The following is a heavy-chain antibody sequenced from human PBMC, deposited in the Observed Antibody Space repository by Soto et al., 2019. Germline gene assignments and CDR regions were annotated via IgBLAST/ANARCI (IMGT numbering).Heavy chain of an antibody. CDR3: ARDQREKWFGELDFDY. Sequence: QVQLVESGGGVVQPGRSLRLSCKASGFTFSNSGMNWVRQAPGKGLEWVAVIWHDGSHKYYADSVKGRFTISRDNSNNTVFLQMNTLRAEDTAVYYCARDQREKWFGELDFDYWGQGTLVTVSS. CDR1: GFTFSNSG. CDR2: IWHDGSHK. J-gene: IGHJ4*02. V-gene: IGHV3-33*01. D-gene: IGHD3-10*01.